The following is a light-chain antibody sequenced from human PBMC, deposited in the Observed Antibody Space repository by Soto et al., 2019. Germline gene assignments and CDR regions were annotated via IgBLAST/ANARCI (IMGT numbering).Light chain of an antibody. V-gene: IGLV1-40*01. CDR2: GNN. J-gene: IGLJ3*02. Sequence: QSVLTQPPSVSGAPGQRVTISCTGTASSIAARYDVHWYQQIPGTAPKLLISGNNNRPSGVPDRFSASKSGISASLAITGLQADDEADYYCQSYDNSLNEWVFGGGTQVTVL. CDR3: QSYDNSLNEWV. CDR1: ASSIAARYD.